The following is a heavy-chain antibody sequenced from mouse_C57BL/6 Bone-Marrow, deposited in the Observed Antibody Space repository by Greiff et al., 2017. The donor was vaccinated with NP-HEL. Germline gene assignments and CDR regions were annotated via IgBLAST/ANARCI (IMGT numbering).Heavy chain of an antibody. CDR1: GYTFTSYW. CDR2: IHPSDSDT. Sequence: QVQLQQPGAELVKPGASVKVSCKASGYTFTSYWMHWVKQRPGQGLEWIGRIHPSDSDTNYNQKFKGKATLTVDKSSSTAYMQLSSLTSEDSAVYYCAIRGMVTTYYAMDYWGQGTSVTVSS. CDR3: AIRGMVTTYYAMDY. V-gene: IGHV1-74*01. D-gene: IGHD2-2*01. J-gene: IGHJ4*01.